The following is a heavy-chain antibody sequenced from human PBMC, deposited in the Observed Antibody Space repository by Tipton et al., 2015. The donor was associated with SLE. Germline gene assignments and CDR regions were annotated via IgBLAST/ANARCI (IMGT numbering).Heavy chain of an antibody. D-gene: IGHD1-26*01. J-gene: IGHJ4*02. CDR2: IKQDGSEK. Sequence: SLRLSCAASGFTFSSYWMSWVRQAPGKGLEWVANIKQDGSEKYYVDSVKGRFTISRDNAKNSLYLQMNSLGAEDTAVYYCARVKVGATRKGGFDYWGQGTLVTVSS. V-gene: IGHV3-7*01. CDR3: ARVKVGATRKGGFDY. CDR1: GFTFSSYW.